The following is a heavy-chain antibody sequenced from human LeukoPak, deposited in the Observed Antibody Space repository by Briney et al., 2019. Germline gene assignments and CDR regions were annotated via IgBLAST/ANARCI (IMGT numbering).Heavy chain of an antibody. J-gene: IGHJ3*02. CDR2: ISGSGGST. Sequence: GGSLRLSCAASGFTFSSYGMSWVRQAPGKGLEWVSAISGSGGSTYYADSVKGRFIISRNNSKNTLYLQMNSLRAEDTAVYYCANDGAYYDSSTDAFDIWGQGTMVTVSS. D-gene: IGHD3-22*01. CDR1: GFTFSSYG. CDR3: ANDGAYYDSSTDAFDI. V-gene: IGHV3-23*01.